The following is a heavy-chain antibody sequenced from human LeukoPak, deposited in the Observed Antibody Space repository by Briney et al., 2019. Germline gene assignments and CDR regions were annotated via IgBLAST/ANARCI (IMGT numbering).Heavy chain of an antibody. CDR2: IYYSGST. J-gene: IGHJ4*02. V-gene: IGHV4-59*08. CDR3: ARQDYYYDSSGFVPSNFDY. CDR1: GGSISSYY. D-gene: IGHD3-22*01. Sequence: SETLSLTCTVSGGSISSYYWSWIRQPPGKGLEWIGYIYYSGSTNYNPSLKSRVTISVDTSKNQFSLKLSSVTAADTAVYYCARQDYYYDSSGFVPSNFDYWGQGTLVTVSS.